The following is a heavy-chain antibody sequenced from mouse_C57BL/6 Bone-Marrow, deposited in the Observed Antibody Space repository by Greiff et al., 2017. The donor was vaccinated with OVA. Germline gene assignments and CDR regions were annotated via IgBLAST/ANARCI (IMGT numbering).Heavy chain of an antibody. V-gene: IGHV1-55*01. J-gene: IGHJ2*01. CDR1: GYTFTSYW. CDR3: ARGDCSNYSFAY. Sequence: QVQLQQPGAELVKPGASVKMSCKASGYTFTSYWITWVKQRPGQGLEWIGDIYPGSGSTNYNEKFKSKATLTVDKSSSTAYMQLSSLTSEDSAVYYCARGDCSNYSFAYWGQGTTLTVSS. CDR2: IYPGSGST. D-gene: IGHD2-5*01.